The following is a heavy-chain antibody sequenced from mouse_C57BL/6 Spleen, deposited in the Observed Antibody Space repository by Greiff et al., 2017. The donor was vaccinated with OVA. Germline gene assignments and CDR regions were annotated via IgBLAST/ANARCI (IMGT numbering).Heavy chain of an antibody. D-gene: IGHD4-1*01. V-gene: IGHV1-42*01. J-gene: IGHJ4*01. CDR3: ARRLGGDYYAMDY. Sequence: EVQLQQSGPELVKPGASVKISCKASGYSFTGYYMNWVKQSPEKSLEWIGEINPSTGGTTYNQKFKAKATLTVDKSSSTAYMQLKSLTSEDSAVYYCARRLGGDYYAMDYWGQGTSVTVSS. CDR2: INPSTGGT. CDR1: GYSFTGYY.